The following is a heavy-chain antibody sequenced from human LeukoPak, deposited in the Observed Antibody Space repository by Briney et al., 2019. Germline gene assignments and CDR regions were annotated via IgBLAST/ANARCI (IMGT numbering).Heavy chain of an antibody. J-gene: IGHJ4*02. V-gene: IGHV1-69*13. Sequence: SVKVSCKASGYTFTAYYIHWVRQAPGQGLEWMGGIIPIFGTANYAQKFQGRVTITADESTSTAYMELSSLRSEDTAVYYCARGYSSGWDPYDYWGQGTLVTVSS. D-gene: IGHD6-19*01. CDR1: GYTFTAYY. CDR2: IIPIFGTA. CDR3: ARGYSSGWDPYDY.